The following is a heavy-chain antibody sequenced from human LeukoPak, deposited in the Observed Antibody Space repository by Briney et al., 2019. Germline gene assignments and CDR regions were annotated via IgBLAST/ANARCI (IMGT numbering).Heavy chain of an antibody. CDR1: GFTVSSNY. J-gene: IGHJ4*02. D-gene: IGHD3-16*01. CDR2: ISAASDRT. CDR3: ARGEFGSFDY. V-gene: IGHV3-23*01. Sequence: PGGSLRLSCAASGFTVSSNYMSWVRQAPGKGLEWVSGISAASDRTHYEDTVKGRFTIYRDNSKNKLFLQMNSLRAEDTAIYFCARGEFGSFDYWGQGTLVTVSS.